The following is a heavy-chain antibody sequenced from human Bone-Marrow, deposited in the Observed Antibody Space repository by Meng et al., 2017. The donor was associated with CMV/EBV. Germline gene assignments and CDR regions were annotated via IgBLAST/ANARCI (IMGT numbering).Heavy chain of an antibody. CDR1: GFTFSSYA. J-gene: IGHJ4*02. Sequence: GESLKISCAASGFTFSSYAMHWVRQAPGKGLEWVAVISYDGTNEYYADSVKGRFTISRDNSKNTVYLQMNSLRTEDTAVFYCARVILEWLPYFDYWGQGTLVTVSS. CDR3: ARVILEWLPYFDY. CDR2: ISYDGTNE. D-gene: IGHD3-3*01. V-gene: IGHV3-30-3*01.